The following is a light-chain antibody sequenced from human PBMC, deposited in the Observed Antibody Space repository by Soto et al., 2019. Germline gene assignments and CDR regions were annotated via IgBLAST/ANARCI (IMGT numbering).Light chain of an antibody. CDR1: QSVSSSY. CDR3: QLYGSSSWT. Sequence: EIVLTQSPGTLSLSPGERATLSCRASQSVSSSYLAWYQQKPGQAPRLLIYGASSRATGIPDRFSGSESGTDLTLTISRLEPEDFAVYYCQLYGSSSWTFGQGTKVEIK. CDR2: GAS. V-gene: IGKV3-20*01. J-gene: IGKJ1*01.